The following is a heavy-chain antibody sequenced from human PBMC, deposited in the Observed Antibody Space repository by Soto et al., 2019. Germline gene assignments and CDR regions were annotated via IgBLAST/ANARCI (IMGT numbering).Heavy chain of an antibody. J-gene: IGHJ5*02. CDR3: ARDKPYSSSGWFDP. CDR1: GFTFSSYS. Sequence: EVQLVESGGGLVKPGGSLRLSCAASGFTFSSYSMNWVRQAPGKGLEWVSSISSSSSYIYYADSVKGRFTISRDNAKNSLYLQMNSMRAEDTAVYYCARDKPYSSSGWFDPWGQGTLVTVSS. V-gene: IGHV3-21*01. D-gene: IGHD6-6*01. CDR2: ISSSSSYI.